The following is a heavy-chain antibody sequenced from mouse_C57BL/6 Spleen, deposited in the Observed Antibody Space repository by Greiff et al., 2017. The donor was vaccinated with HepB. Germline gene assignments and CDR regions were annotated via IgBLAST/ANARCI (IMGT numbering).Heavy chain of an antibody. CDR3: ARGEVVADY. CDR1: GYSITSGYY. CDR2: ISYDGSN. J-gene: IGHJ2*01. Sequence: EVQLQESGPGLVKPSQSLSLTCSVTGYSITSGYYWNWIRQFPGNKLEWMGYISYDGSNNYNPSLKNRISITRDTSKNQFFLKLNSVTTEDTATYYCARGEVVADYWGQGTTLTVSS. V-gene: IGHV3-6*01. D-gene: IGHD1-1*01.